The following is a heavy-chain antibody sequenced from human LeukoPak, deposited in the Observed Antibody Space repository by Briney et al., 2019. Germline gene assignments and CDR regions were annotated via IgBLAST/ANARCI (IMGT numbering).Heavy chain of an antibody. V-gene: IGHV3-21*01. CDR2: MNTGSSNI. Sequence: GGSLRLSCATSGFTFSTYSMNWVRQAPGKGLEWVSSMNTGSSNIYYADSVKGRFTISRDNAKNSLYLQMNSLRAEDTAIYYCARGLYCGSTSCYFLYYMDVWGKGTTVTVSS. J-gene: IGHJ6*03. D-gene: IGHD2-2*01. CDR1: GFTFSTYS. CDR3: ARGLYCGSTSCYFLYYMDV.